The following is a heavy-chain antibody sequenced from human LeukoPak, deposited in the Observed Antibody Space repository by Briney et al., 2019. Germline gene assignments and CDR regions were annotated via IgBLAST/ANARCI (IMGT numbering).Heavy chain of an antibody. CDR3: ASGAKRYCGGDCYHPDFDY. CDR1: GYTFTGYY. CDR2: INPNSGGT. Sequence: ASVKVSCKASGYTFTGYYMHWVRQAPGQGLEWMGWINPNSGGTNYAQKFQGWVTMTRDTSISTAYMELSRLRSDDTAVYYCASGAKRYCGGDCYHPDFDYWGQGTLVTVSS. J-gene: IGHJ4*02. V-gene: IGHV1-2*04. D-gene: IGHD2-21*02.